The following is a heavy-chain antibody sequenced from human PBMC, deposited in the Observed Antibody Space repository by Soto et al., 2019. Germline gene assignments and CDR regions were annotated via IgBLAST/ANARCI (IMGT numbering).Heavy chain of an antibody. CDR1: GGSVSSGSYY. CDR3: ARGGGVTATIDY. J-gene: IGHJ4*02. CDR2: IYYSGGT. D-gene: IGHD5-18*01. V-gene: IGHV4-61*01. Sequence: SETLSLTCTVSGGSVSSGSYYWSWIRQPPGKGLEWIGYIYYSGGTNYNPSLKSRVTISVDTSKNQFSLKLSSVTAADTAVYYCARGGGVTATIDYWGQGTLVTVS.